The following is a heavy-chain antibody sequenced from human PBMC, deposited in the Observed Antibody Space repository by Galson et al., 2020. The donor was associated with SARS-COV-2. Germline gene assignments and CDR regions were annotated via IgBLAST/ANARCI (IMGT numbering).Heavy chain of an antibody. CDR2: IFYDGSDK. Sequence: SLKISCAASGFTFSDHAIHWVRQAPGKGLEWVAQIFYDGSDKYYGDSVKGRFTISRDSSKNMVYLEMNNLKVDDTAVYYCARDGQLSSGWAFDYWGQGTLVTVSS. D-gene: IGHD6-19*01. CDR1: GFTFSDHA. J-gene: IGHJ4*02. CDR3: ARDGQLSSGWAFDY. V-gene: IGHV3-33*01.